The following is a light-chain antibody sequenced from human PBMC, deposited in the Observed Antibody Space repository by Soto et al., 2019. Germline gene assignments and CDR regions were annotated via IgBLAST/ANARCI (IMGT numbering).Light chain of an antibody. V-gene: IGKV1-5*01. CDR1: HSITNW. CDR3: QPYNNN. CDR2: DVS. Sequence: DIQMTQSPSTLSASVGDRVAITCRASHSITNWLAWYQQKPGKAPKVLIYDVSTVGSGVPSRFSGSGSGTEFTLTISSLQPDDFATYYCQPYNNNFGQGTKVEIK. J-gene: IGKJ2*01.